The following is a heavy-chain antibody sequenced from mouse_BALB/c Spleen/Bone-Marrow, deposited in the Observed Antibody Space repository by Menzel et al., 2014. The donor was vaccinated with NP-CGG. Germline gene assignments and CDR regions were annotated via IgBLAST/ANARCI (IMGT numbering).Heavy chain of an antibody. Sequence: EVKLMESGAELVKPGASVKLSCTASGFSIKDTYMHWVKQRPEQGLEWIGRIDPANGNTKYDPKFQGKATITADTSSNTAYLQLSSLTSEDTAVYYCAFYYYGSSPFAYWGQGTLVTVSA. CDR2: IDPANGNT. J-gene: IGHJ3*01. D-gene: IGHD1-1*01. V-gene: IGHV14-3*02. CDR1: GFSIKDTY. CDR3: AFYYYGSSPFAY.